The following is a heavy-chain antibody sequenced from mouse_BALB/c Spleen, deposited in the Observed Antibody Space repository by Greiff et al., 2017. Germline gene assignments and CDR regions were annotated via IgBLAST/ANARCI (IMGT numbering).Heavy chain of an antibody. V-gene: IGHV1-82*01. CDR2: IYPGDGDT. Sequence: VQLQQSGPELVKPGASVKISCKASGYAFSSSWMNWVKQRPGQGLEWIGRIYPGDGDTNYNGKFKGKATLTADKSSSTAYMQLSSLTSVDSAVYFCARSSMITTRAYWYFDVWGAGTTVTVSS. CDR3: ARSSMITTRAYWYFDV. J-gene: IGHJ1*01. D-gene: IGHD2-4*01. CDR1: GYAFSSSW.